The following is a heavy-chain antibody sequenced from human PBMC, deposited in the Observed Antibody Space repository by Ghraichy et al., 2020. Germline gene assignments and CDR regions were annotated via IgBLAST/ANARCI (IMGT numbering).Heavy chain of an antibody. J-gene: IGHJ6*02. Sequence: GGSLRLSCAASGFTFSSYSMNWVRQAPGKGLEWVSYISSSTTAIYYAASVKGRFTISRDSAKNSLYLQMNSLRDEDTAVYYCARDPNPYDFWSTGRGYYYYGMDVWGQGTTVTVSS. V-gene: IGHV3-48*02. D-gene: IGHD3-3*01. CDR1: GFTFSSYS. CDR3: ARDPNPYDFWSTGRGYYYYGMDV. CDR2: ISSSTTAI.